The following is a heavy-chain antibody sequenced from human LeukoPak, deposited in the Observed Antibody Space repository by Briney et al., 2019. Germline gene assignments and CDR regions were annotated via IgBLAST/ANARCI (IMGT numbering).Heavy chain of an antibody. J-gene: IGHJ6*03. D-gene: IGHD3-10*01. Sequence: GGSLRLSCAASGFTFSSYAMSWVRQAPGKGLEWVSTISGSGGSTYYADSVKGRFTISRDKSKNTLYLQMNSLRAEDTAVYYCAKEEWGFGEFPLFMDVWGKGTTVTISS. CDR2: ISGSGGST. V-gene: IGHV3-23*01. CDR1: GFTFSSYA. CDR3: AKEEWGFGEFPLFMDV.